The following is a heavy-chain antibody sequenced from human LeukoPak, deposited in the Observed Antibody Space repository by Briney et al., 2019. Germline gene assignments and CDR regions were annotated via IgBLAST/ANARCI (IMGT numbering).Heavy chain of an antibody. Sequence: ASVKVSCKVSGYTLTELSMHWVRHAPGKGLEWMGGFDPEDGETIYAQKFQGRVTMTEDTSTDTAYMELSSLRSEDTAVYYCATDAVGATSLSYWGQGTLVTVSS. CDR3: ATDAVGATSLSY. V-gene: IGHV1-24*01. D-gene: IGHD1-26*01. CDR1: GYTLTELS. CDR2: FDPEDGET. J-gene: IGHJ4*02.